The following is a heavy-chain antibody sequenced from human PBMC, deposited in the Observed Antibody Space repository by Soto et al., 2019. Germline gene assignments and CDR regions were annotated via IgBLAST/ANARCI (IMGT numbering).Heavy chain of an antibody. D-gene: IGHD6-13*01. V-gene: IGHV4-38-2*01. CDR3: GRVAGSASWYETDS. CDR2: TYYGASS. J-gene: IGHJ4*02. CDR1: GYSISSGYY. Sequence: PSETLSLTCAVSGYSISSGYYWGWIRQPPGKGLEWLGTTYYGASSYYNPSLRSRITIVLDASTNQLSLKLSSVTAADTAVYFCGRVAGSASWYETDSWGQGILVTV.